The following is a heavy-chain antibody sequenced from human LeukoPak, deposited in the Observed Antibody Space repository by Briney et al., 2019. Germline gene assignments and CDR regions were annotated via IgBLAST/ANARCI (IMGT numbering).Heavy chain of an antibody. CDR1: GGSISSYY. Sequence: SETLSLTCTVSGGSISSYYWSWIRQPPGKGLEWIGYIYYSGSTSYNPSLKSRVTISVDTSKNQFSLKLTSVTAADTAVYYCARGVGLSAAAGLFDYWGQGSRVTVSS. CDR3: ARGVGLSAAAGLFDY. CDR2: IYYSGST. V-gene: IGHV4-59*01. J-gene: IGHJ4*02. D-gene: IGHD6-13*01.